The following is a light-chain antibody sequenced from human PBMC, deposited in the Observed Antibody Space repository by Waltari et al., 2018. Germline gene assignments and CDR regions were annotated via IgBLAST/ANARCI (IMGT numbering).Light chain of an antibody. CDR3: ALYMGSGIWV. J-gene: IGLJ3*02. Sequence: QTVVTQEPSLSVSPGGTVTLTCALTSGSVSTTSYATWYQQTPGQPPRTLVYKGSSRSSWGPDRCSGSIFRNKAALTITGAQADDECNYYCALYMGSGIWVFGGGTKLTVL. V-gene: IGLV8-61*01. CDR1: SGSVSTTSY. CDR2: KGS.